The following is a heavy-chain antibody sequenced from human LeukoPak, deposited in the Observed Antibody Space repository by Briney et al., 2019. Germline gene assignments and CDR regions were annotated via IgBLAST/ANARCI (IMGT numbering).Heavy chain of an antibody. CDR1: GGSISSSHHY. V-gene: IGHV4-39*01. Sequence: SETLSLTCAVSGGSISSSHHYWGWLRQPPGKGLEWIGVIYSSGSTYYNPSLRTRVTISVDTSKNQFSLNLSSVTAADTAVYYCARVIRTTGYYSNPKSGSFDFWGQGTLVTVSS. CDR3: ARVIRTTGYYSNPKSGSFDF. J-gene: IGHJ4*02. CDR2: IYSSGST. D-gene: IGHD3-9*01.